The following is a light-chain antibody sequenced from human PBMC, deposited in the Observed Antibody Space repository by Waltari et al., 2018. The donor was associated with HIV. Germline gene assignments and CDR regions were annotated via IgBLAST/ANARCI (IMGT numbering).Light chain of an antibody. CDR1: QTVNNN. J-gene: IGKJ1*01. V-gene: IGKV3D-15*01. CDR2: DAS. Sequence: EVVLTQSPSTLSVSLGEGASLSCRASQTVNNNLAWYQQRPGQAPRLLIYDASRRAPAIPDRISGSGSGTEVNLTISSLQSEDLALYVCQQYKKWPETFGLGTKVEIK. CDR3: QQYKKWPET.